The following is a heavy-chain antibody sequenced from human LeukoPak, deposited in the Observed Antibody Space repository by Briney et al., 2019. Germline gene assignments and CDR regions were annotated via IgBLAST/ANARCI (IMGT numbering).Heavy chain of an antibody. V-gene: IGHV3-30-3*01. CDR1: GFTFSSYA. D-gene: IGHD5-18*01. CDR2: ISYDGSNK. J-gene: IGHJ4*02. CDR3: ARDRIEGYGYLEFDY. Sequence: GGSLRLSCAASGFTFSSYAMHWVRQAPGKGLEWVAVISYDGSNKYYADSVKGRFTISRDNSKNTLYLQMNSLRAEDTAVYYCARDRIEGYGYLEFDYWGQGTLVTVSS.